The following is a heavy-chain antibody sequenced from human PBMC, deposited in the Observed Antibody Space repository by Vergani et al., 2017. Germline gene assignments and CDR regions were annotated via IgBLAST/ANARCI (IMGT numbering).Heavy chain of an antibody. D-gene: IGHD2-2*01. CDR2: ISYDGSNK. V-gene: IGHV3-30-3*01. CDR1: GFTFSSYA. J-gene: IGHJ6*02. Sequence: QVQLVESGGGVVQPGRSLRLSCAASGFTFSSYAMHWVRQAPGKGLEWVAVISYDGSNKYYADSVKGRFTISRDNSKNTLYLQMNSLRAEDTAVYYCARVRCSSTSCYLPSKGMDVWGQGTTVTVSS. CDR3: ARVRCSSTSCYLPSKGMDV.